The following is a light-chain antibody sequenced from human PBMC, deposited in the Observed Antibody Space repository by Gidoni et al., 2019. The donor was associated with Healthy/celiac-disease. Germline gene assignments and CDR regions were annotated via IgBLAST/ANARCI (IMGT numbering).Light chain of an antibody. J-gene: IGKJ2*01. CDR2: AAS. CDR1: QSISSY. V-gene: IGKV1-39*01. Sequence: DIQMTQSPSSLSASVGDRVTTTCRASQSISSYLNWYQQKPGKAPKLLIYAASILKSGVPSRFSGSGSRTDFTLTISSLQPEDFATYYCQQSYSTYTFGQGTKLEIK. CDR3: QQSYSTYT.